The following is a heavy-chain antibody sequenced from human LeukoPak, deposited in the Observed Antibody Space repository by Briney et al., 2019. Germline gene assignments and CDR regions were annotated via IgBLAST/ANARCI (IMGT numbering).Heavy chain of an antibody. J-gene: IGHJ6*03. D-gene: IGHD3-3*01. V-gene: IGHV1-2*07. CDR3: MSRVEGYDFWSGYDMDV. CDR1: GYTFTGYY. CDR2: IHPNSGGT. Sequence: GASVKVSCKASGYTFTGYYLHWVRRAPGQGLERMGWIHPNSGGTNYAHKFQGRVTMTRDTSISTVYMELTRLRSDDTAVYYCMSRVEGYDFWSGYDMDVWGKGTTVAVSS.